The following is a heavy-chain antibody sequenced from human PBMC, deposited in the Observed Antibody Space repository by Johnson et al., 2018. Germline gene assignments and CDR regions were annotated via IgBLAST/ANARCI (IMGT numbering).Heavy chain of an antibody. CDR1: GFSLDGYA. D-gene: IGHD2-21*02. Sequence: VQLVQSGGGLVQPGRSLRPSCAASGFSLDGYAIHWVRQAPGQGLEWVSGMSCKGVIVVEADSVKGRFTISRDNAKNSLYLQMNSLRAEDTAVYYCARDQVGPSCGGDCSTPYYYYMDVWGKGTTVTVSS. V-gene: IGHV3-9*01. J-gene: IGHJ6*03. CDR3: ARDQVGPSCGGDCSTPYYYYMDV. CDR2: MSCKGVIV.